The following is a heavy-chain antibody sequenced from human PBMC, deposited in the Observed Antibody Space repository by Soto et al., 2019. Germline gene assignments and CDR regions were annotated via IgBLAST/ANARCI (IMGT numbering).Heavy chain of an antibody. J-gene: IGHJ3*02. CDR3: TKESSLIAPFDAFDI. Sequence: GGSLRLSCAASGFTFSNAWMSWVRQAPGKGLEWVGRIKSKTDGGTTDYAAPVKGRFTISRDDSKNTLYLQMNSLKTEDTAVYYCTKESSLIAPFDAFDIWGKGTMGTVSS. CDR2: IKSKTDGGTT. V-gene: IGHV3-15*01. D-gene: IGHD2-2*01. CDR1: GFTFSNAW.